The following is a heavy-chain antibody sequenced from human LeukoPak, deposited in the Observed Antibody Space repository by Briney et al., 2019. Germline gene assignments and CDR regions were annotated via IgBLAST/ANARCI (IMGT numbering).Heavy chain of an antibody. CDR1: GFTFSDYG. CDR2: ISSTGTYT. CDR3: ARGPTVTTFNAFDI. J-gene: IGHJ3*02. D-gene: IGHD4-17*01. V-gene: IGHV3-64*01. Sequence: QPGGSLRLSCVGSGFTFSDYGIYWVRQAPGKGLEHVSAISSTGTYTYYANSVRGRFTISRDNSKNTLYLQMGSLRAEDMAVYYCARGPTVTTFNAFDIWGHGTMVTVSS.